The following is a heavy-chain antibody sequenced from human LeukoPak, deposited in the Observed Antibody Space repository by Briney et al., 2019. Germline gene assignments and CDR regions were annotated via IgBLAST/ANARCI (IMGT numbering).Heavy chain of an antibody. V-gene: IGHV3-30*18. Sequence: GGSLRLSCAASGFTFSSYGMHWVRQAPGKGLEWVAVISYDGSNKYYADSVKGRFTISRDNSKNTLYLQMNSLRAEDTAVYYCAKDRYNSGLNCFDPWGQGTLVTVSS. CDR2: ISYDGSNK. D-gene: IGHD6-19*01. J-gene: IGHJ5*02. CDR3: AKDRYNSGLNCFDP. CDR1: GFTFSSYG.